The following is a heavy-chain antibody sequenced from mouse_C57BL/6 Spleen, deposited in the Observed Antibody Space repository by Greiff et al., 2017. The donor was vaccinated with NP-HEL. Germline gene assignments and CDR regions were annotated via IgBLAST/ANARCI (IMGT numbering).Heavy chain of an antibody. D-gene: IGHD1-1*01. CDR3: ARGDYYYASDV. V-gene: IGHV1-82*01. CDR2: IYPGDGDT. CDR1: GYAFSSSW. Sequence: QVQLQQSGPELVKPGASVKISCKASGYAFSSSWMNWVKQRPGKGLEWIGRIYPGDGDTNYNGKFKGKATLTADKSSSTAYMQLSSLTSEDSAVYFCARGDYYYASDVWGTGTTVTVSS. J-gene: IGHJ1*03.